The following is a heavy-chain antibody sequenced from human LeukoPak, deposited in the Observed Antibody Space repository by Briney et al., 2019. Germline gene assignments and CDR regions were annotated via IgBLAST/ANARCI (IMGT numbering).Heavy chain of an antibody. V-gene: IGHV3-9*01. CDR2: ISWNSGSI. D-gene: IGHD1-26*01. CDR3: AKDIEAGSGH. Sequence: SLRLSCAASGFTFDDYAIHWVRQAPGKGLEWVSGISWNSGSIGYADSVKGRFTISRDNAKNSLYLQMNSLRAEDTALYYCAKDIEAGSGHWGQGTMVTVSS. CDR1: GFTFDDYA. J-gene: IGHJ3*01.